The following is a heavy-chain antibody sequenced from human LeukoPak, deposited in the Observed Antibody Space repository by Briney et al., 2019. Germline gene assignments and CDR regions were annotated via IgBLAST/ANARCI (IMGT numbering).Heavy chain of an antibody. D-gene: IGHD3-22*01. CDR3: AKGSTYYYDSSGYGFDY. J-gene: IGHJ4*02. Sequence: AGSLRLSCAASGLTFSSYAMSWVRQAPGKGLEWVSAISGSGGSTYYADSVKGRFTISRDNSKNTLYLQMNSLRAEDTAVYYCAKGSTYYYDSSGYGFDYWGQGTLVTVSS. CDR2: ISGSGGST. V-gene: IGHV3-23*01. CDR1: GLTFSSYA.